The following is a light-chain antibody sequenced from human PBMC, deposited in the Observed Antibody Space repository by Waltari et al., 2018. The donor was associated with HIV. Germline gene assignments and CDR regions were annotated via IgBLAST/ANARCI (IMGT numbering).Light chain of an antibody. J-gene: IGLJ1*01. CDR2: EVS. Sequence: QSALTQPASVSGSPGQSTTISCAGTNFDVGPYEYVLWFPQHPGKAPKLLISEVSARPPGVSERFSGSKSGNTASLTISGLQAEDEADYYCTSYTVTNTYVIGTGTKVAVL. CDR3: TSYTVTNTYV. V-gene: IGLV2-14*01. CDR1: NFDVGPYEY.